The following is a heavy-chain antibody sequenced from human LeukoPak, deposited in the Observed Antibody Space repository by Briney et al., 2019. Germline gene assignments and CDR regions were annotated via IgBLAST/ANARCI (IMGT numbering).Heavy chain of an antibody. CDR3: ARDEDCSSTSCTDY. Sequence: PGGSRRLSCEASGFTFSSYSMKWVRQAPGKGLKWVSYISSSSSYIYYADSVMGRFTISRDNAKNSLYLQMNSLRAEDTAVYYCARDEDCSSTSCTDYWGQGTLVSVSS. V-gene: IGHV3-21*01. D-gene: IGHD2-2*01. CDR1: GFTFSSYS. J-gene: IGHJ4*02. CDR2: ISSSSSYI.